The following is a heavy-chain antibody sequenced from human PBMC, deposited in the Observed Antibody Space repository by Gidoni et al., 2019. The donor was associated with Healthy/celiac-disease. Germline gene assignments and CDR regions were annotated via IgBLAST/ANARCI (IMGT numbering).Heavy chain of an antibody. CDR1: GFTFDDYA. Sequence: EVQLVESGGGLVQPGRSLRLSCAASGFTFDDYAMHWVRQAPGKGLEWASGISWNSGGIGCADSVKGRFTISRDNAKNSLYLQMNSLRAEDTALYYCAKGSDSSGPYYCDYWGQGTLVTVSS. V-gene: IGHV3-9*01. D-gene: IGHD3-22*01. CDR2: ISWNSGGI. J-gene: IGHJ4*02. CDR3: AKGSDSSGPYYCDY.